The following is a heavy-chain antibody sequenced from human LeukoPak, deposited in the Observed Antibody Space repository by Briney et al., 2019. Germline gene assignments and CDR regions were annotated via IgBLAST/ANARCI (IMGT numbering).Heavy chain of an antibody. CDR1: GFTFSGYG. D-gene: IGHD6-19*01. J-gene: IGHJ4*02. CDR2: IWYDGSNK. CDR3: ARVPYSSGWYYFDY. V-gene: IGHV3-33*01. Sequence: GGSLRLSCAASGFTFSGYGIHWVRQPPGKGLEWVAVIWYDGSNKYYADSVKGRFTISRDNSKNTLYLQMNSLRAEDTAVYYCARVPYSSGWYYFDYWGQGTLVTVSS.